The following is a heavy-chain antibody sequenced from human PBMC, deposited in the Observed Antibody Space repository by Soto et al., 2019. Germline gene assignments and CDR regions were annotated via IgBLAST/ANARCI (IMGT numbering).Heavy chain of an antibody. CDR3: ARGRTIFGVVISLYKYYFDY. V-gene: IGHV4-34*01. D-gene: IGHD3-3*01. CDR2: INHSGST. Sequence: SETLSLTCAVYGGSFSGYYWSWIRQPPGKGLEWIGEINHSGSTNYNPSLKSRVTISVDTSKNQFSLKLSSVTAADTAVYYCARGRTIFGVVISLYKYYFDYWGQGTLVTVSS. CDR1: GGSFSGYY. J-gene: IGHJ4*02.